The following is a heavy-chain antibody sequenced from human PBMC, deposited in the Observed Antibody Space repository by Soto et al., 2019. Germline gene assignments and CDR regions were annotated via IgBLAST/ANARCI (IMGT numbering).Heavy chain of an antibody. J-gene: IGHJ4*02. CDR3: ARDGDVNTGFGKDY. CDR1: GFTFSSYG. CDR2: IWHDGGNK. D-gene: IGHD3-16*01. V-gene: IGHV3-33*01. Sequence: GGSLRLSCAASGFTFSSYGMNWVRQAPGKGLEWVAFIWHDGGNKFYAESVKGRFTISRDNSKNTLYLQMTSLSAEDTAMYYCARDGDVNTGFGKDYWGQGTLVTVSS.